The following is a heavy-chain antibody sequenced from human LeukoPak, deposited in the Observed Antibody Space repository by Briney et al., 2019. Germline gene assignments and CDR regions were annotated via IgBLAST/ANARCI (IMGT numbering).Heavy chain of an antibody. CDR1: GYTFTSYY. V-gene: IGHV1-46*01. Sequence: ASVKVSCKASGYTFTSYYMPLVRHAPGQGLERMGMFNPSGGGTTYAQKFQGRVTMTRDTSTSTVYMELSSLRSEDTAVYYCARGRFVLDYYRFDYWGQGTLVTVSS. J-gene: IGHJ4*02. D-gene: IGHD3-22*01. CDR2: FNPSGGGT. CDR3: ARGRFVLDYYRFDY.